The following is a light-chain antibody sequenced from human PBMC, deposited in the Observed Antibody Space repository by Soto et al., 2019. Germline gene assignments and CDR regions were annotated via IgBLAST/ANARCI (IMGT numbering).Light chain of an antibody. Sequence: LTQSPGTLSLSPGERATLFCRASQSLSSSLAWYQQKSGQAPRLIIYGTSRRATGVPVRFSGSGSGTDFTLTINGLEPEDSAVYYCQQRGNWPPTWTFGQGTKVDIK. CDR3: QQRGNWPPTWT. CDR1: QSLSSS. J-gene: IGKJ1*01. V-gene: IGKV3-11*01. CDR2: GTS.